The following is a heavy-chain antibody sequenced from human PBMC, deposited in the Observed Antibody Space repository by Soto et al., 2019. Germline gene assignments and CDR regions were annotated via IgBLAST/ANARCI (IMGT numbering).Heavy chain of an antibody. V-gene: IGHV4-31*03. J-gene: IGHJ4*02. D-gene: IGHD1-26*01. CDR1: GGSLSSRGSH. CDR2: IYYIGTT. Sequence: SETLSLPCTVSGGSLSSRGSHRSWIRQHPGKGLEWIGYIYYIGTTYYNPSLKSRITMSVDTSRNQFSLKLSSVSAADTALYYCARAAAVGPTWSFDYWGQGTLVTV. CDR3: ARAAAVGPTWSFDY.